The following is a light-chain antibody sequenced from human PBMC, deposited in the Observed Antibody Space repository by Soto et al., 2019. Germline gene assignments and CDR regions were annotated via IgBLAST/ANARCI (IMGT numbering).Light chain of an antibody. CDR3: QQRSNWPPT. Sequence: EIVLTQSPATLSLSPGERATLSCRASQSVSSYLAWYQQKSGQAPRLLIFDASNRATGIPARFSGSGSGTDFTLTISSLEREDFAVYYCQQRSNWPPTFGGGTKVEIK. V-gene: IGKV3-11*01. CDR2: DAS. J-gene: IGKJ4*01. CDR1: QSVSSY.